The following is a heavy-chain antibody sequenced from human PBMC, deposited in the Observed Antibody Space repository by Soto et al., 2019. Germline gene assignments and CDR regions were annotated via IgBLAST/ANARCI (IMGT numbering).Heavy chain of an antibody. J-gene: IGHJ4*02. Sequence: EVQLLESGGGLAQPGGSLRLSCAASGFTFSSYAMSWVRQAPGKRLEWVSAISRGGGATFYADSVRGRFTISRDNSKNPLYLQMNSLRAEDTAVYYCAKGGGDTAMDTRYFDYWGQGTLVTVSS. V-gene: IGHV3-23*01. CDR3: AKGGGDTAMDTRYFDY. D-gene: IGHD5-18*01. CDR1: GFTFSSYA. CDR2: ISRGGGAT.